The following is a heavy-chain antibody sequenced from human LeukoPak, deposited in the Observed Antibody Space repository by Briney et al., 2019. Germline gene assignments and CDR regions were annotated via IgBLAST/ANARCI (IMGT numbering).Heavy chain of an antibody. J-gene: IGHJ5*02. Sequence: ASVKVSCKATGYTFTSYAMNWVRQAPGQGLEWMGWINTNTGNPTYAQGFTGRFVFSLDTSVSTAYLQISSLKAEDTAVYYCARGYGDITIFGVDTKFDPWGQGTLVTVSS. CDR1: GYTFTSYA. CDR2: INTNTGNP. D-gene: IGHD3-3*01. CDR3: ARGYGDITIFGVDTKFDP. V-gene: IGHV7-4-1*02.